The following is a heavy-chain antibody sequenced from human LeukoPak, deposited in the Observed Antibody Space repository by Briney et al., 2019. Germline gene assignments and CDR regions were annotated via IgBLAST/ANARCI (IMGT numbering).Heavy chain of an antibody. CDR1: GYTFTDHH. CDR2: INPKSGGT. V-gene: IGHV1-2*02. CDR3: ARLGAFVLYYDSSGYFDS. Sequence: ASVKVSCKASGYTFTDHHMHWVRQAPGQGLEWMGWINPKSGGTTYAQKFQGRVTMSRDTTISTTYMELSSLRSDDTAVYYCARLGAFVLYYDSSGYFDSWGQGTLVTVSS. D-gene: IGHD3-22*01. J-gene: IGHJ4*02.